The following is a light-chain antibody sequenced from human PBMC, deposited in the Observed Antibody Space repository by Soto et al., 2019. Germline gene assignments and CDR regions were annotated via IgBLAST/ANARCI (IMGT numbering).Light chain of an antibody. J-gene: IGKJ1*01. V-gene: IGKV3-11*01. CDR3: QHRANWPWT. Sequence: EIVLTQSPATLSLSPGERATLSCRASQNVSSYLAWYQQKPGQVPRLLIYDASNRATGIPARFSGSGSGTDSTLTISSLEPEDFAVYYCQHRANWPWTFGQGTKVEIK. CDR1: QNVSSY. CDR2: DAS.